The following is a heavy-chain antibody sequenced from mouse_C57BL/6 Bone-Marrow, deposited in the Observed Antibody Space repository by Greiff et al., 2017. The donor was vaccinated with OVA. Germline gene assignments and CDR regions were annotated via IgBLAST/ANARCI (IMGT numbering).Heavy chain of an antibody. CDR2: ISSGGSYT. CDR1: GFTFSSYG. V-gene: IGHV5-6*01. Sequence: EVNVVESGGDLVKPGGSLKLSCAASGFTFSSYGMSWVRQTPDKRLEWVATISSGGSYTYYPDSVKGRFTISRDNAKNTLYLQMSSLKSEDTAMYYCARHGLGPFDYWGQGTTLTVSS. D-gene: IGHD4-1*01. CDR3: ARHGLGPFDY. J-gene: IGHJ2*01.